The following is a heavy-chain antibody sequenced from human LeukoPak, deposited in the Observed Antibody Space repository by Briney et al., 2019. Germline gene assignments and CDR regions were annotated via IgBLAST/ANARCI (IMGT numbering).Heavy chain of an antibody. Sequence: GGSLRLSCAASGFTFSGSAMHWVRQASGKGLEWVGRIRSKANSYATAYAASVKGRFTISRDDSKNTAYLQMNSLKTEDTAVYNCARGSGYSSSWYHDAFDIWGQGTMVTVSS. CDR2: IRSKANSYAT. CDR1: GFTFSGSA. D-gene: IGHD6-13*01. V-gene: IGHV3-73*01. J-gene: IGHJ3*02. CDR3: ARGSGYSSSWYHDAFDI.